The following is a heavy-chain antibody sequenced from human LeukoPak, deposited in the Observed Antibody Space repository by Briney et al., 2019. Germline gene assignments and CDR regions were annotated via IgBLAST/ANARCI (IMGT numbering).Heavy chain of an antibody. D-gene: IGHD1-26*01. Sequence: GGSLRLSCAASGFTVSSNYMSWVRQAPGKGLEWISYISTSTTTIYYANSVKGRFTISRDNAKKSLYLQMNSLRVEDTGVYYCASWGEGALDNWGQGTLVTVSS. J-gene: IGHJ4*02. V-gene: IGHV3-48*01. CDR1: GFTVSSNY. CDR2: ISTSTTTI. CDR3: ASWGEGALDN.